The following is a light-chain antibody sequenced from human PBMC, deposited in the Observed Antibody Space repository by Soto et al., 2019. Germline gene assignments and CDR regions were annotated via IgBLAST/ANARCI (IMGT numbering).Light chain of an antibody. CDR1: QSVASS. Sequence: ERVMTQSPATLSASPGERVTLSCRASQSVASSVAWYQQKPGQAPRLILYGASTRATGFPARFSGSGSGTEFTLTISSLQSEDFAVYYCQQYNNWPPWTFGQGTKVDIK. CDR2: GAS. J-gene: IGKJ1*01. CDR3: QQYNNWPPWT. V-gene: IGKV3-15*01.